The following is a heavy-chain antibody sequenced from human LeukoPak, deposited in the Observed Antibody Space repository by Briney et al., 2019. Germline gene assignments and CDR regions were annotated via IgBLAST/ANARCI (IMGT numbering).Heavy chain of an antibody. D-gene: IGHD3-3*01. Sequence: PGGSMRLSCAASGVTFSNDWMHWIRQVPGKGLVWVSYIKYDGSATNYADSVKGRFTISRDNAKNTLYLQMNSLRAEDTAVYFCVSGSLQSGYNFDYWGQGALVTVSS. CDR3: VSGSLQSGYNFDY. CDR2: IKYDGSAT. J-gene: IGHJ4*02. V-gene: IGHV3-74*01. CDR1: GVTFSNDW.